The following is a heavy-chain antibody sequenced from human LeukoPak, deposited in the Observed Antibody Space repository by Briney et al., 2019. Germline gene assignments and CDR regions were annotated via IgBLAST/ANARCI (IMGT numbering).Heavy chain of an antibody. CDR1: GDSVFANA. D-gene: IGHD3-22*01. V-gene: IGHV6-1*01. CDR3: VREIVAGCHS. Sequence: SQTLSLTRDFSGDSVFANACAWIRQPPSRGLAWLGRTYYKYTLHNEYALSLRRRITTRPDTSKNQYSLHLTSGTPDDTTVYFWVREIVAGCHSWGQGTLVTVSS. CDR2: TYYKYTLHN. J-gene: IGHJ4*02.